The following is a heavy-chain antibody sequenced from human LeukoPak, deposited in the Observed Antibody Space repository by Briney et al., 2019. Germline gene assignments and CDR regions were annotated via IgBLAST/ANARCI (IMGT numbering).Heavy chain of an antibody. J-gene: IGHJ4*02. CDR1: GFTFSSYA. Sequence: GRSLRLSCAASGFTFSSYAMHWVRQAPGKGLEWVAVISYDGSNKYYADSVKGRFTISRDNSKNTLYLQMSSLRAEDTAVYYCARDRDGDYSFDYWGQGTLVTVSS. V-gene: IGHV3-30*04. CDR3: ARDRDGDYSFDY. D-gene: IGHD4-17*01. CDR2: ISYDGSNK.